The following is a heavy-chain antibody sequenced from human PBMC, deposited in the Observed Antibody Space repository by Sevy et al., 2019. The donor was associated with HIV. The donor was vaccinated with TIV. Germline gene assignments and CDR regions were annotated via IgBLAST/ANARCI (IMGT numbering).Heavy chain of an antibody. CDR2: INTDSRIT. J-gene: IGHJ3*01. Sequence: GGSLRLSCAASGFTFSTYWMFWVRQAPGKGLVWVSRINTDSRITTYADSVKGRFTISRDNAKNTVYLQMNSLRADDTVMYYCARDQVGGPVFTPWDGFDFWGQGTLVTVSS. CDR1: GFTFSTYW. CDR3: ARDQVGGPVFTPWDGFDF. D-gene: IGHD3-16*01. V-gene: IGHV3-74*01.